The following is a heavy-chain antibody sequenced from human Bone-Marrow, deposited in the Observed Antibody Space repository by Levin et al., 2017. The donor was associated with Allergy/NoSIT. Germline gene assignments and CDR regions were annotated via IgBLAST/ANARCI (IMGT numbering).Heavy chain of an antibody. CDR3: ARGDNTNRDFWSGYFVYGMDV. CDR1: GFTFSSYA. D-gene: IGHD3-3*01. Sequence: GESLKISCAASGFTFSSYAMHWVRQAPGKGLEWVAVISYDGSNKYYADSVKGRFTISRDNSKNTLYLQMNSLRAEDTAVYYCARGDNTNRDFWSGYFVYGMDVWGQGTTVTVSS. V-gene: IGHV3-30-3*01. J-gene: IGHJ6*02. CDR2: ISYDGSNK.